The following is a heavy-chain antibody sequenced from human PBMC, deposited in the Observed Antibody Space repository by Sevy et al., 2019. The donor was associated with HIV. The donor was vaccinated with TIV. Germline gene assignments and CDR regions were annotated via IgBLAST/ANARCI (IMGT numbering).Heavy chain of an antibody. CDR2: IYHTGST. D-gene: IGHD3-9*01. J-gene: IGHJ5*02. V-gene: IGHV4-59*13. CDR3: AASYYDFFTGSGGWFDP. Sequence: SETLSLTCSLSGGSNNNYYWSWIRQPPGKGLEWIGYIYHTGSTNYNPSLKSRVTMSIDKSNNQFSLKLSSVTAADTAVYYCAASYYDFFTGSGGWFDPWGRGTLVTVSS. CDR1: GGSNNNYY.